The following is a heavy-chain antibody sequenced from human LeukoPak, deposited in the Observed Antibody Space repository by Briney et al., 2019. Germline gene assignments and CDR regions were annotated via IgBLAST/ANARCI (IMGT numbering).Heavy chain of an antibody. CDR2: IWYDGSNK. CDR1: GFTFSSYG. J-gene: IGHJ6*02. D-gene: IGHD3-10*01. CDR3: AKDVLLWFGELLGSGMDV. Sequence: GGSLRLSCAASGFTFSSYGMHWVRQAPGKGLEWVAVIWYDGSNKYYADSVKGRFTISRDNSKNTLYLQMNSLRAEDTAVYYCAKDVLLWFGELLGSGMDVWGQGTTVTVSS. V-gene: IGHV3-30*02.